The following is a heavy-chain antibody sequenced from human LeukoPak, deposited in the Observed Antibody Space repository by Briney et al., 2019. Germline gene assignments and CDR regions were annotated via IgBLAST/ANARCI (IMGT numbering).Heavy chain of an antibody. Sequence: PGRSLRLSCAASGFTFSSYAMSWVRQAPGTGLEWVSAISGSGGSTYYADSVKGRFTISRDNSKNTLYLQMNSLRAEDTAVYYCAKGFLPGSCFFDYWGQGTLVTVSS. J-gene: IGHJ4*02. CDR3: AKGFLPGSCFFDY. CDR1: GFTFSSYA. D-gene: IGHD6-13*01. CDR2: ISGSGGST. V-gene: IGHV3-23*01.